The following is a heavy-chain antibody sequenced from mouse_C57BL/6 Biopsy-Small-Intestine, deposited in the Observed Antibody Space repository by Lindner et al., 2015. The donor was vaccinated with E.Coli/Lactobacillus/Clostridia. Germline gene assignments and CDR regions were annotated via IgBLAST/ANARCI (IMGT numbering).Heavy chain of an antibody. CDR3: AREDYGNSWFAY. CDR2: IYPGDDDT. V-gene: IGHV1-80*01. CDR1: GYAFSDYW. Sequence: VQLQESGAELMKPGASVKLSCKASGYAFSDYWMNWVKQRPGKGLEWIGQIYPGDDDTNYSGKFKGKATLTADKSSSTAYMQLSSLTSEDSAVYFCAREDYGNSWFAYWGQGTLVTVSA. J-gene: IGHJ3*01. D-gene: IGHD2-1*01.